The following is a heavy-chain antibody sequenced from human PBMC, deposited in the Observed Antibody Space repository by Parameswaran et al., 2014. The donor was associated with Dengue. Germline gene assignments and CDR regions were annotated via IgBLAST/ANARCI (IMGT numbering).Heavy chain of an antibody. CDR1: GGSFSGYY. CDR2: INHSGST. CDR3: ASRPSPLDP. Sequence: ASETLSLTCAVYGGSFSGYYWSWIRQPPGKGLEWIGEINHSGSTNYNPSLKSRVTISVDTSKNQFSLKLSSVTAADTAVYYCASRPSPLDPWGQGTLVTVSS. J-gene: IGHJ5*02. V-gene: IGHV4-34*01.